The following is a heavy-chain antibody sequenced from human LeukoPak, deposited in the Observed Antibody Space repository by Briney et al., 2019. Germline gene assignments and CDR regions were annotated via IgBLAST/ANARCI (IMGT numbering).Heavy chain of an antibody. CDR3: AKEYYYGMDV. V-gene: IGHV3-30*18. CDR1: GFTFSSYG. J-gene: IGHJ6*02. CDR2: ISYDGSNK. Sequence: GRSLRLSCAASGFTFSSYGMHWVRQAPGKGLEWVAVISYDGSNKYYADSVKGRSTISRDNSKNTLYLQMNSLRAEDTAVYYCAKEYYYGMDVWGQGTTVTVSS.